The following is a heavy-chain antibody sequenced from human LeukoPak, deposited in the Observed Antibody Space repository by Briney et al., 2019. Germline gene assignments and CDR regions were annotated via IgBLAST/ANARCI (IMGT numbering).Heavy chain of an antibody. D-gene: IGHD3-16*01. CDR1: GGSISSYY. Sequence: SETLSLTCTVSGGSISSYYWSWIRQPAGKGLEWIGRIYTSGSTNYNPSLKSRVTMSVDTSKNQFSLKLSSVTAADTAMYYCARDLMTNYYYYYYMDVWGRGTTVTVSS. CDR3: ARDLMTNYYYYYYMDV. J-gene: IGHJ6*03. CDR2: IYTSGST. V-gene: IGHV4-4*07.